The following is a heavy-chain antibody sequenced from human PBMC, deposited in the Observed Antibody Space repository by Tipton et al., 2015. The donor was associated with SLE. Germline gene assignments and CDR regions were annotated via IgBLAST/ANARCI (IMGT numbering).Heavy chain of an antibody. CDR3: AREPGTTLKIHTFDV. Sequence: VQLVQSGAELKKPGESLKISCRVSGYTFANFWISWVRQTPGKGLEWMGFIYPGDSDTKYSPSFEGQVTISADKSTSTAYVQWNSLKTSDSAMYYCAREPGTTLKIHTFDVWGQGTVVTVSS. J-gene: IGHJ3*01. CDR1: GYTFANFW. D-gene: IGHD4-11*01. V-gene: IGHV5-51*01. CDR2: IYPGDSDT.